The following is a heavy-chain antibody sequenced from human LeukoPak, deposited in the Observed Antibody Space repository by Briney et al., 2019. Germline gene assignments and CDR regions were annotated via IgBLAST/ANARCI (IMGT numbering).Heavy chain of an antibody. J-gene: IGHJ4*02. V-gene: IGHV4-39*07. CDR2: IFYSGST. CDR1: GGSISTSSYY. CDR3: AREVREYSYGNTVVALFDY. Sequence: PSETLSLTCTVSGGSISTSSYYWGWVRQPPGKGLEWIGNIFYSGSTYYNPSLKSRVTISVDTSKNQFSLKLSSVTAADTAVYYCAREVREYSYGNTVVALFDYWGQGTLVTVSS. D-gene: IGHD5-18*01.